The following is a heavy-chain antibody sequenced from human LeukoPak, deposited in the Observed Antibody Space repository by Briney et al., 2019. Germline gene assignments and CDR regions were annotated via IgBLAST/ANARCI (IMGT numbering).Heavy chain of an antibody. CDR1: GGSFSGYY. CDR3: ARAEELSIAARGFDP. V-gene: IGHV4-34*01. CDR2: INHSGST. J-gene: IGHJ5*02. D-gene: IGHD6-6*01. Sequence: SETLSLTCAVYGGSFSGYYWSWIRQPPGKGLERIGEINHSGSTNYNPSLKSRVTISVDTSKNQFSLKLSSVTAADTAVYYCARAEELSIAARGFDPWGQGTLVTVSS.